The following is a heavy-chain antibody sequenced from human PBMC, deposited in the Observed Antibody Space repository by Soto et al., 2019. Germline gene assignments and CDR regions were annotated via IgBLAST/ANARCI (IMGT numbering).Heavy chain of an antibody. J-gene: IGHJ4*02. CDR2: IKDGGYT. D-gene: IGHD5-12*01. Sequence: QVQLQQWGAGLLKPSETLSLNCAVNGGSLSGYYWSWIRQLPGKGLEWIGEIKDGGYTNYSPSLKSRATISSDTSNNQFSLRLNSVTAADTGVYYCARGQEGVVATHWDQGALVTVSS. CDR3: ARGQEGVVATH. V-gene: IGHV4-34*01. CDR1: GGSLSGYY.